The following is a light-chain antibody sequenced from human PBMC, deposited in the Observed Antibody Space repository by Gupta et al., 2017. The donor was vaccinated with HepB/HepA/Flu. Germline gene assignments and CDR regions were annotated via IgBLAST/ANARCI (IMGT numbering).Light chain of an antibody. CDR1: QDIGND. J-gene: IGKJ1*01. CDR3: RQYNNYPRT. CDR2: GSY. Sequence: DIQMTQSPSSLSAFVGDRIAITCRASQDIGNDLGWYQQKPGKAPKRLIYGSYTLRSGVPSRFSGSGSGTEFTLTINSLRPEDFATYYCRQYNNYPRTFGQGTKVEIK. V-gene: IGKV1-17*01.